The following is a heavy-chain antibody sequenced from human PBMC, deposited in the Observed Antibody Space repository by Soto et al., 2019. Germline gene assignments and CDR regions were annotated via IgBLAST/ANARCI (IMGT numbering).Heavy chain of an antibody. CDR1: GFIFSNYA. V-gene: IGHV3-23*04. J-gene: IGHJ6*02. CDR2: INAGGNT. CDR3: AKGYGMDV. Sequence: EVQLAESGGNLVQPGGSLRLSCAASGFIFSNYAMTWVRQAPGKGLEWVSGINAGGNTFYADSVKGRFTISRDTSMSTLFLQMNSLRVEDTAVYHCAKGYGMDVWGQGTPVTVSS.